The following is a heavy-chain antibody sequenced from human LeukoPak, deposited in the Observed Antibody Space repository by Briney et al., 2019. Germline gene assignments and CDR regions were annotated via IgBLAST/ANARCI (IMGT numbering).Heavy chain of an antibody. Sequence: GGSLGLSCAASGFTFSNAWMSWVRQAPGKGLEWVGRIKSKTDGGTTDYAAPVKGRFTISRDDSKNTLYLQMNSLKTEDTAVYYCTTESWIQLWAFDYWGQGTLVTVSS. CDR3: TTESWIQLWAFDY. J-gene: IGHJ4*02. D-gene: IGHD5-18*01. V-gene: IGHV3-15*01. CDR1: GFTFSNAW. CDR2: IKSKTDGGTT.